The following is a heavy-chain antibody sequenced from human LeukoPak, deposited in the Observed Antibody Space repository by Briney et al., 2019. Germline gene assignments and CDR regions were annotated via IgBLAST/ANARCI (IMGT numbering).Heavy chain of an antibody. D-gene: IGHD4-23*01. Sequence: ASVKVSCKASGYTFTGYYMHWVRQAPGQGLEWMGWINPNSGGTNYAQKFQGRVTMTRDTSISTAYMELSRLRSDDAAVYYCARAYYYGGNPRYFDYWGQGTLVTVSS. J-gene: IGHJ4*02. CDR1: GYTFTGYY. V-gene: IGHV1-2*02. CDR2: INPNSGGT. CDR3: ARAYYYGGNPRYFDY.